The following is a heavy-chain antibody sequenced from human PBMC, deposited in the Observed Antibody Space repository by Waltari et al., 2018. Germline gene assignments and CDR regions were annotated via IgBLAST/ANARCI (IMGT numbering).Heavy chain of an antibody. CDR1: GGSFSGYY. J-gene: IGHJ5*02. Sequence: QVQLQQWGAGLLKPSETLSLTCAVYGGSFSGYYWSWIRQPPGKGLEWIGEINHSGSTHYNPSRKCRVTISVDTSKHQFSLKLRSVTAADTAVYYCARHPKVLAARPRGPFDPWGQGTLVTVSS. V-gene: IGHV4-34*01. CDR2: INHSGST. D-gene: IGHD6-6*01. CDR3: ARHPKVLAARPRGPFDP.